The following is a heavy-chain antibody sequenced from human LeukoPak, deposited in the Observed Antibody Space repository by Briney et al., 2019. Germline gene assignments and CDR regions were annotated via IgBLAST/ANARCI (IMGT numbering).Heavy chain of an antibody. CDR3: AREGWTSYYYYMDV. D-gene: IGHD2-15*01. J-gene: IGHJ6*03. Sequence: SETLSLTCAGSGGSIISSTYYWVWIRQPPGEGLEWMGSIYYNGTTYFNPSLKSRVTISLDRSKNQFSLRLSSVTAADTAIYYCAREGWTSYYYYMDVWGKGTTVTVSS. CDR1: GGSIISSTYY. CDR2: IYYNGTT. V-gene: IGHV4-39*07.